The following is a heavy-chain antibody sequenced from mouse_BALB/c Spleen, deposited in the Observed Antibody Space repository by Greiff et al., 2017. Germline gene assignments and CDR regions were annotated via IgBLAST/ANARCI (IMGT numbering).Heavy chain of an antibody. CDR3: AREGSGYNYAMDY. V-gene: IGHV5-6-2*01. Sequence: EVKLMESGGGLVKLGGSLKLSCAASGFTFSSYYMSWVRQTPEKRLELVAAINSNGGSTYYPDTVKGRFTISRDNAKNTLYLQMSSLKSEDTALYYCAREGSGYNYAMDYWGQGTSVTVSS. CDR2: INSNGGST. J-gene: IGHJ4*01. CDR1: GFTFSSYY. D-gene: IGHD3-1*01.